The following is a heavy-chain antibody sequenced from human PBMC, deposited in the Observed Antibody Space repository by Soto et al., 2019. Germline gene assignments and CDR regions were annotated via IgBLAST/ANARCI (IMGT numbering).Heavy chain of an antibody. CDR1: GFTFSSYT. CDR3: ARGHCGSGVCYPMTYYYYHYGMDV. D-gene: IGHD2-8*01. CDR2: ISYDGINK. V-gene: IGHV3-30-3*01. Sequence: QVQLVESGGGVVQPGRSLRLSCAASGFTFSSYTLHWVRQTPGKGLEWVAVISYDGINKYYADFVDGRFTISRDNSKNTLYLQMDSLRAEDTAVYYCARGHCGSGVCYPMTYYYYHYGMDVWGQGTTVAVSS. J-gene: IGHJ6*02.